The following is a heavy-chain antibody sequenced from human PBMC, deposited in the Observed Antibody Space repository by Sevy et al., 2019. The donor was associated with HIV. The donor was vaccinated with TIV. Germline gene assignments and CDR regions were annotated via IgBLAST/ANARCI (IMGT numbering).Heavy chain of an antibody. D-gene: IGHD3-3*01. CDR1: GFTFTDYW. V-gene: IGHV3-7*01. J-gene: IGHJ4*02. Sequence: GGSLRLSCAASGFTFTDYWMSWVRQTPGKGLEWVATIKQDESDKYYVDSVKGRFAISRDNDKNSVSLQMNGLRVEDAALYYCAREVGGFNWRPYYFDSWGQGTLVTVSS. CDR3: AREVGGFNWRPYYFDS. CDR2: IKQDESDK.